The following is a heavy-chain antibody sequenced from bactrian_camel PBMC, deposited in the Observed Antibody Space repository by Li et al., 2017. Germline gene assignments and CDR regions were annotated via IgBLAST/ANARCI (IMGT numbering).Heavy chain of an antibody. Sequence: HVQLVESGGGSVQLGGSLRLSCAYSGYTIGMHCMGWFRQAPGKEREEVAGIGPGGPHYAESVKGRFTISRDNAKNLVDLQMNNLEPEDTAMYYCATCWCGFCTQISDYNEWGQGTQVTVS. CDR2: IGPGGP. V-gene: IGHV3S53*01. CDR1: GYTIGMHC. D-gene: IGHD1*01. J-gene: IGHJ4*01. CDR3: ATCWCGFCTQISDYNE.